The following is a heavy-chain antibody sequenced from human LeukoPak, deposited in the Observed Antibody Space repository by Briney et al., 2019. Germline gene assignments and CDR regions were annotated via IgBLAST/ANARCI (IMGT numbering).Heavy chain of an antibody. D-gene: IGHD2-15*01. CDR2: IKQDGSEK. CDR1: GFTFNTYW. V-gene: IGHV3-7*03. J-gene: IGHJ4*02. CDR3: ATDIVLVVAAVH. Sequence: GGSLRLSCAASGFTFNTYWMSWVRQAAGKGLEWVANIKQDGSEKYYVDSVKGRFTISRDNAKKSLYLQMNSLRAEDTAVYYCATDIVLVVAAVHWGQGTLVTVSS.